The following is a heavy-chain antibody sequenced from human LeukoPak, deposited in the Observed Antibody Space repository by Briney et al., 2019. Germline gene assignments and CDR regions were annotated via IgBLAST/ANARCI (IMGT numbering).Heavy chain of an antibody. D-gene: IGHD3-10*01. J-gene: IGHJ5*02. CDR2: IYTSGST. Sequence: PSQTLSLTCTVSGGSISSGSYYWSWIRQPAGKGLEWIGRIYTSGSTNYNPSLKSRVTISVDTSKNQFSLKLSSVTAADTAVYYCARLIYGSGSWFDPWGQGTLVTVSS. CDR3: ARLIYGSGSWFDP. V-gene: IGHV4-61*02. CDR1: GGSISSGSYY.